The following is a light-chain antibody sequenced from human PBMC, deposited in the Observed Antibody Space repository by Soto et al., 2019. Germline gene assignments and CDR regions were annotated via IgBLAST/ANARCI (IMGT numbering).Light chain of an antibody. CDR2: GAS. CDR3: QQYNNWPPVYT. J-gene: IGKJ2*01. Sequence: EIVMTQSPATLSVSPGERATLSCRASQSVSSILAWYQQKPGQAPRLLIYGASIRATGIPARFSGSGSGTEFTLTISSLQSEDFAVYYCQQYNNWPPVYTFGQGTKLEIK. V-gene: IGKV3D-15*01. CDR1: QSVSSI.